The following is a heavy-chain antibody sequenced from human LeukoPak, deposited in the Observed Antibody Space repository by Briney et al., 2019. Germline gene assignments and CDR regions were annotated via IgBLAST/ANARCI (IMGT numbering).Heavy chain of an antibody. CDR1: GDSISSARNY. V-gene: IGHV4-39*07. Sequence: PSETLSLTCSVSGDSISSARNYWGWIRQSPGKGLEWLASVYSSGSTHSNPSLTSRVSISIDMSKNQFSLKLSSVTAADTAVYYCARDRDGWGSVVLWGQGTLVTVSS. CDR3: ARDRDGWGSVVL. J-gene: IGHJ4*02. D-gene: IGHD5-24*01. CDR2: VYSSGST.